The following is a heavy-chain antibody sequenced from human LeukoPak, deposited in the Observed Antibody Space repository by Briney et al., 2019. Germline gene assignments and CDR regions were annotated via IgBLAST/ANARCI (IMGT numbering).Heavy chain of an antibody. Sequence: GGSLRLSYAASGFAVSSNYMGWVRQAPGKGLEWVSVIYSGGSGGTWFADSMKGRFTISRDNSKNTLYLQMNTLRTEDTAVYYCARVGGSHDFSYWGQGTLVTVSS. J-gene: IGHJ4*02. V-gene: IGHV3-53*01. CDR3: ARVGGSHDFSY. CDR2: IYSGGSGGT. CDR1: GFAVSSNY. D-gene: IGHD1-26*01.